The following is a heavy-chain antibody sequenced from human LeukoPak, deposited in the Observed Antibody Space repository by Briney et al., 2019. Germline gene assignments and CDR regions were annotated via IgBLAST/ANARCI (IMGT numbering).Heavy chain of an antibody. CDR3: ATHDYRFLNRYYFDY. V-gene: IGHV3-15*01. D-gene: IGHD4-11*01. Sequence: PGGSLRLSCAASGLTLSDVWVSWVRQAPGMGLEWLGRIKTKSEDGTQDYAAPVRGRFTISRDDSENLVYLQMSSLTIEDTAVYYCATHDYRFLNRYYFDYWGQGTLVTVSS. CDR2: IKTKSEDGTQ. J-gene: IGHJ4*02. CDR1: GLTLSDVW.